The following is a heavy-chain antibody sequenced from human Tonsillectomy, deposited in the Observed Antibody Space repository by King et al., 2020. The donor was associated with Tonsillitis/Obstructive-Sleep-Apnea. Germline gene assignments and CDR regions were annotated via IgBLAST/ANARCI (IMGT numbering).Heavy chain of an antibody. CDR1: GITFSNYW. CDR2: INSDGSST. D-gene: IGHD6-19*01. V-gene: IGHV3-74*01. J-gene: IGHJ6*03. CDR3: ARDRGSYYMDV. Sequence: VQLVESGGGLVQPGGSLRLSCAASGITFSNYWLHWVRQAPGKGLVWVSRINSDGSSTIYADSVKGRFTISRDNAKNTLYLQMNSLRAEDTAVYYCARDRGSYYMDVWGKGTTVTVSS.